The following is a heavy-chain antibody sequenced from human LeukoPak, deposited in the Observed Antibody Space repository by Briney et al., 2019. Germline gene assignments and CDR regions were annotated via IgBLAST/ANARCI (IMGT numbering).Heavy chain of an antibody. J-gene: IGHJ6*03. Sequence: SQTLSLTCAISGDSVSSNSAAWNWIRQSPSRGLEWLGRTYYRSKWYNDYAVSVKSRITINPDTSKNQFSLQLNSVTPEDTAVYYCARASPAYGGGDYYYYYYYVDVWGKGTTVTVSS. CDR2: TYYRSKWYN. V-gene: IGHV6-1*01. CDR3: ARASPAYGGGDYYYYYYYVDV. D-gene: IGHD4-23*01. CDR1: GDSVSSNSAA.